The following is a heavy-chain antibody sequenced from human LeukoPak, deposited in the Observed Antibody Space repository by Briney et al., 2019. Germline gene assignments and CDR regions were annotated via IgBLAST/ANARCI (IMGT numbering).Heavy chain of an antibody. CDR2: ITGSGGST. CDR1: GFTFSNYA. D-gene: IGHD6-6*01. J-gene: IGHJ4*02. V-gene: IGHV3-23*01. Sequence: GGSLRLSCAASGFTFSNYAMSWVRQAPGKGLEWVSAITGSGGSTYYADSVKGRLTTSRDNSKNTLYLQMNSLRVEETAVYYCAKGSGGSRPYYFDYWGQGTLVTVSS. CDR3: AKGSGGSRPYYFDY.